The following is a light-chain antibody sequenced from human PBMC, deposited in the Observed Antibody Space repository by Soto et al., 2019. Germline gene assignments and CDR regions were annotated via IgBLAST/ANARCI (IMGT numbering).Light chain of an antibody. CDR2: EAS. CDR1: QSVRSH. CDR3: QQRSDWPIT. Sequence: EVEMTQFPATLSLSPGERATLSCRASQSVRSHLVWYQQKPGQAPRLLIYEASNRATGIPARFSGSGSGTDFTLTISSLEPEDFAVYYCQQRSDWPITFGQGTRLEIK. J-gene: IGKJ5*01. V-gene: IGKV3-11*01.